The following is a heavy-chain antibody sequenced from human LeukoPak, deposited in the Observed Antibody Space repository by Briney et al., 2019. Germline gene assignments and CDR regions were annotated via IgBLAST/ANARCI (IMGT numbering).Heavy chain of an antibody. CDR1: GYTFTSYD. D-gene: IGHD6-19*01. V-gene: IGHV1-8*01. Sequence: ASVKVSCKASGYTFTSYDINWVRQATGQGLEWMGWMNPNSGNTGYAQKFQGRVTMTRDTSTSTVYMELSSLRSEDTAVYYCARDLSGIAVAGKTPPNWFDPWGQGTLVTVSS. J-gene: IGHJ5*02. CDR3: ARDLSGIAVAGKTPPNWFDP. CDR2: MNPNSGNT.